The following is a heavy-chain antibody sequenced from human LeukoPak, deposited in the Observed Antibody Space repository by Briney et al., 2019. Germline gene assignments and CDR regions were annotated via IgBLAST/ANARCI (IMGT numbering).Heavy chain of an antibody. CDR1: GGTFSGYY. CDR2: INHSGST. D-gene: IGHD3-10*01. CDR3: AREYYGSGRTFDY. J-gene: IGHJ4*02. V-gene: IGHV4-34*01. Sequence: SETLSLTCAVYGGTFSGYYWSWIRQPPGKGLGWIGEINHSGSTNYNPSLKSRVTISVDTSKNQFSLKLSSVTAADTAVYYCAREYYGSGRTFDYWGQGTLVTVSS.